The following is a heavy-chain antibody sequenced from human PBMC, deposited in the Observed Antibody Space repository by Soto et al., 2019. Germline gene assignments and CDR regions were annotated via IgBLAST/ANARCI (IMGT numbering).Heavy chain of an antibody. J-gene: IGHJ4*02. D-gene: IGHD3-3*01. V-gene: IGHV3-33*01. CDR1: GFTFSSYG. Sequence: PGGSLRLSCAASGFTFSSYGMHWVRQAPGKGLEWVAVIWYDGSNKYYADSVKGRFTISRDNSKNTLYLQMNSLRAEDTAVYYCARPGVVWSGYSFFDYWGQGTLVTVSS. CDR2: IWYDGSNK. CDR3: ARPGVVWSGYSFFDY.